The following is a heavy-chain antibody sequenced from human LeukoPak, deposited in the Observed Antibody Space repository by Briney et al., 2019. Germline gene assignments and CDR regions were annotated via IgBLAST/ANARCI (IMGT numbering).Heavy chain of an antibody. CDR2: IYYGETT. J-gene: IGHJ4*02. D-gene: IGHD1-26*01. CDR1: GASISSSNFY. CDR3: VRHYVLHIVGPSY. V-gene: IGHV4-39*01. Sequence: SETLSLTCTVSGASISSSNFYWDWIRQSPGKGLEWIGNIYYGETTSYNPSFKSRVTIPVDSSKNQFSLKVNSVTAADTAMYFCVRHYVLHIVGPSYWGQGILVTVSS.